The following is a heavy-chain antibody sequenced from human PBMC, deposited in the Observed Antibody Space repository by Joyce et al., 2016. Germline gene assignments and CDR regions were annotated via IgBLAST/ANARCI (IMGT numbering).Heavy chain of an antibody. V-gene: IGHV1-46*01. Sequence: QVQLVQPGAEVKRPGASVRVSCKASGYTFTRYYMHWGRQAPGQWVEWRVIINAVNGDTSYAQKFHGRFTMTRDTSTSTLYMDLSSLRSDDTAVYYCAREFFGSGMDVWGQGTTVTVSS. J-gene: IGHJ6*02. CDR1: GYTFTRYY. D-gene: IGHD3-16*01. CDR2: INAVNGDT. CDR3: AREFFGSGMDV.